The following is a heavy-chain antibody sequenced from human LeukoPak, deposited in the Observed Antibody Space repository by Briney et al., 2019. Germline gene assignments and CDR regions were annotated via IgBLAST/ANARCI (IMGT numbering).Heavy chain of an antibody. D-gene: IGHD3/OR15-3a*01. CDR1: GYTFTSFD. CDR2: MNPNSGNT. Sequence: ASVKVSCKASGYTFTSFDINWVRQATGQGLEWMGWMNPNSGNTGYAQNFQGRVTITRNTSISTAYLELSGLRSEDTAVYYCARWTPYYYYMDVWGKGTTVTISS. J-gene: IGHJ6*03. V-gene: IGHV1-8*03. CDR3: ARWTPYYYYMDV.